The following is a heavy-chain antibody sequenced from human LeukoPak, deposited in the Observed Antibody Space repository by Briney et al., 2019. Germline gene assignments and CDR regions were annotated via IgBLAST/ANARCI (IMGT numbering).Heavy chain of an antibody. J-gene: IGHJ4*02. CDR2: SASGGSS. CDR3: AKATVTHLIDY. Sequence: PGGSLRLSCAASGFTVSSNYMNWVRQAPGKGLEWVSTSASGGSSYYADSVEGRFTISRDNSKNTLYLQMNSLGAEDTAVYYCAKATVTHLIDYWGQGTLVTVSS. V-gene: IGHV3-53*01. D-gene: IGHD4-17*01. CDR1: GFTVSSNY.